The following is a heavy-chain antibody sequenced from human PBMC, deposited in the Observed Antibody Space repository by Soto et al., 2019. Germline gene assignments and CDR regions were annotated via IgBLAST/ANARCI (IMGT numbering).Heavy chain of an antibody. CDR2: IVVGSGNT. V-gene: IGHV1-58*01. CDR3: AADLGYISGWGLFYGMDV. J-gene: IGHJ6*02. CDR1: GFTFTSSA. D-gene: IGHD6-19*01. Sequence: SVKVSCKASGFTFTSSAVQWVRQARGQRLEWIGWIVVGSGNTNYAQKFQERVTITRDMSTSTAYMELSSLRSEDTAVYYCAADLGYISGWGLFYGMDVWGQGTTVTVAS.